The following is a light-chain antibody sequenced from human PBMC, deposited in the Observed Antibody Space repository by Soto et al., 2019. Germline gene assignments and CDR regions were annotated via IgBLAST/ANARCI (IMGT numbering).Light chain of an antibody. CDR2: GAS. Sequence: EVVLTQSPGTLSLSPGERSTLSFSSSQSLTSTYLAWYQQKPGQAPRLLIYGASSRATGIPDRFSGSGSGTDFTLTISRLDPEDFAVYYCQQYGRSSLTFGPGTKVDI. CDR1: QSLTSTY. J-gene: IGKJ3*01. CDR3: QQYGRSSLT. V-gene: IGKV3-20*01.